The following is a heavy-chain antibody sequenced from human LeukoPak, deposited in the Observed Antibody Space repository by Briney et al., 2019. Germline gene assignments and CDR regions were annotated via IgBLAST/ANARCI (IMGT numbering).Heavy chain of an antibody. Sequence: ASVKVSCKTSGYNFNRYAITWVRQAPGQGLEWMGWVSTSNGDTNYADTFQGRVTMTTDSVTKTAYLELRRLRSGDTAIYFCARVSDTSMVTPGFDSWGQGTLVTVSP. J-gene: IGHJ4*02. CDR3: ARVSDTSMVTPGFDS. CDR2: VSTSNGDT. D-gene: IGHD5-18*01. CDR1: GYNFNRYA. V-gene: IGHV1-18*01.